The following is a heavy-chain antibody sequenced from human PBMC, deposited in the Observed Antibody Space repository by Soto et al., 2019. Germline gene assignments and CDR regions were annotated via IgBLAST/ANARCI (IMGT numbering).Heavy chain of an antibody. Sequence: QVQLVQSGAEVKKPGASVKVSCKASGYTFTSYAMHWVRQAPGQRLEWMGWINAGNGNTKYSQKFQGRVTITRDTAASTAYMELSSLRSEDTAVYYCARDMGFGPSDYWGQGTLVTVSS. CDR2: INAGNGNT. D-gene: IGHD3-10*01. V-gene: IGHV1-3*01. CDR1: GYTFTSYA. CDR3: ARDMGFGPSDY. J-gene: IGHJ4*02.